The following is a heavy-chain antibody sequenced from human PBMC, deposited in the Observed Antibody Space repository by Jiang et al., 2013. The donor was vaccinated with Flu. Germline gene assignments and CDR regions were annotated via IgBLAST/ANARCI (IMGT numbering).Heavy chain of an antibody. CDR2: IYHSGST. D-gene: IGHD3-3*01. Sequence: GSGLVKPSGTLSLTCAVSGGSISSSNWWSWVRQPPGKGLERIGEIYHSGSTNYNPSLKSRVTISVDKSKNQFSLKLSSVTAADTAVYYCVAEDYDFWSGTFDYWGQGPWSPSPQ. CDR3: VAEDYDFWSGTFDY. V-gene: IGHV4-4*02. J-gene: IGHJ4*02. CDR1: GGSISSSNW.